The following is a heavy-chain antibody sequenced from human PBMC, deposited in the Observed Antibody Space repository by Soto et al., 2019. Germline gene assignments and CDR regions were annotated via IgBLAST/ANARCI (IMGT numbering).Heavy chain of an antibody. CDR1: GYTFTSYD. CDR3: AITSGYSSSAVAPSRYYYYMDV. CDR2: MNPNSGNT. J-gene: IGHJ6*03. D-gene: IGHD6-6*01. V-gene: IGHV1-8*01. Sequence: ASVKVSCKASGYTFTSYDINWVRQATGQGLERMGWMNPNSGNTGYAQKIQGRVTITRNTSISTAYKELSSLRSEDTAVYYCAITSGYSSSAVAPSRYYYYMDVWGKGTTVTVS.